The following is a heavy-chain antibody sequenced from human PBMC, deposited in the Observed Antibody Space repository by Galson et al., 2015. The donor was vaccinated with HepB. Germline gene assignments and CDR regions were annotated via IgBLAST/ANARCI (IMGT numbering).Heavy chain of an antibody. CDR2: INGGGSNS. J-gene: IGHJ3*02. CDR1: GFTFSAYW. V-gene: IGHV3-74*01. D-gene: IGHD2-21*02. CDR3: ARDRGGDVRAYDI. Sequence: SLRLSCAASGFTFSAYWMHWVRQAPGQGLMWVSRINGGGSNSVYADSVKGRFTISRDDAKNMLYLQMNSLRAEDTALYYCARDRGGDVRAYDIWGQGTMVTVSS.